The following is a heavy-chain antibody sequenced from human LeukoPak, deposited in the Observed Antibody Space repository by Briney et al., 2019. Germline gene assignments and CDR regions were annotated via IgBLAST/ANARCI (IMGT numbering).Heavy chain of an antibody. CDR3: ARLPDSGSYFRGVEYYMDV. V-gene: IGHV5-51*01. CDR1: GYRFSSYW. CDR2: IFPGDSDT. Sequence: GESLQISCKGSGYRFSSYWIAWVRQMPGKGLEWRGIIFPGDSDTRYSPSFQGQVTISADKSISTAYLQWSSLKASDAAMYYCARLPDSGSYFRGVEYYMDVWGKGTTVTVSS. J-gene: IGHJ6*03. D-gene: IGHD1-26*01.